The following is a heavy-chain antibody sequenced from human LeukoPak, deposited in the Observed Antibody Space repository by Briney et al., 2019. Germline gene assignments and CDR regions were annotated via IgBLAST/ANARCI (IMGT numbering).Heavy chain of an antibody. V-gene: IGHV3-43*02. CDR3: AKDMSYYAPYGMDV. D-gene: IGHD3-10*01. CDR1: GFTFDDYA. CDR2: ISGDGGST. Sequence: PGGSLRLSCAASGFTFDDYAMHWVRQAPGKGLEWVSHISGDGGSTYYADSVKGRFTISRDNSKNSLYLQMNSLRTEDTALYYCAKDMSYYAPYGMDVWGQGTTVTVSS. J-gene: IGHJ6*02.